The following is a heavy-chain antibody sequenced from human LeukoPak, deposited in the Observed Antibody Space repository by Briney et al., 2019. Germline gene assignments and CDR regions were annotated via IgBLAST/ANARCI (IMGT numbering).Heavy chain of an antibody. CDR2: MNPNSGNT. Sequence: ASVKVSCKASGYTFTSYDVNWVRQATGQGLEWMGWMNPNSGNTGYAQKFQGRVTMTRDTSISTAYMELSRLTSDDTAVYYCATLAPNYYDSSGLDYWGQGTLVTVSS. J-gene: IGHJ4*02. CDR3: ATLAPNYYDSSGLDY. V-gene: IGHV1-8*01. D-gene: IGHD3-22*01. CDR1: GYTFTSYD.